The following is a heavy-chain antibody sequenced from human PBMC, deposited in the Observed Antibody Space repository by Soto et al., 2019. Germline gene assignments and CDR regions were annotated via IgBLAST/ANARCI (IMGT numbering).Heavy chain of an antibody. CDR1: GYTFTSYG. V-gene: IGHV1-18*01. Sequence: QVQLVQSGAEVKKPGASVKVSCKASGYTFTSYGISWVRQAPGQGLEWMGWISAYNGNTNYAQKLQGRVTMTTDTSTRTAYMELRSLRSDDTAVYYCARDVVEDYDILTGYYRPDAFDIWGQGTMVTVSS. J-gene: IGHJ3*02. D-gene: IGHD3-9*01. CDR2: ISAYNGNT. CDR3: ARDVVEDYDILTGYYRPDAFDI.